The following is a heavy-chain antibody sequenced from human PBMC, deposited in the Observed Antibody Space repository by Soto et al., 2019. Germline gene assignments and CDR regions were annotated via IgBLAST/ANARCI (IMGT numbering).Heavy chain of an antibody. CDR1: GGSFSGYY. Sequence: QVQLQQWGAGLLKPSETLSLTCAVYGGSFSGYYWSWVRQSPRKGLEWIGEINHSGSTNYNPSLKSRPTIAVDKPQNQYSLKLSSVTAPDTALEYWGSCDYGDQPRNWGQGSLVTVSS. J-gene: IGHJ4*02. V-gene: IGHV4-34*01. D-gene: IGHD4-17*01. CDR2: INHSGST. CDR3: GSCDYGDQPRN.